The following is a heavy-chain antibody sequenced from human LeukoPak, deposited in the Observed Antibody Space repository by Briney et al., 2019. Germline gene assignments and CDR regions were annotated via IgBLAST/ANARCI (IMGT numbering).Heavy chain of an antibody. CDR2: FYDSGDF. J-gene: IGHJ3*02. Sequence: SETLSLTCTVSGGSISGHHWNSIRQPPETGLECTGYFYDSGDFNYNPSLKSRVTIWMDMSNNQFSLTMSSVTAADRAMYYYARLLRPGGRKGDAFDIWGQGTLVTVSS. CDR3: ARLLRPGGRKGDAFDI. CDR1: GGSISGHH. V-gene: IGHV4-59*08. D-gene: IGHD1-26*01.